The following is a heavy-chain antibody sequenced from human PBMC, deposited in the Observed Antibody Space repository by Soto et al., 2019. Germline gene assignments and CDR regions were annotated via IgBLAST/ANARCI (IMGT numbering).Heavy chain of an antibody. D-gene: IGHD4-4*01. J-gene: IGHJ2*01. Sequence: GGSLRLSCAASGFTFSSYAMHWVRQAPGKGLEWVAVISYDGSNKYYADSVKGRFTISRDNSKNTLYLQMNSLRAEDTAVYYCARPLWRDDYNWGYFDFWGRGTLVTVSS. CDR2: ISYDGSNK. CDR3: ARPLWRDDYNWGYFDF. V-gene: IGHV3-30-3*01. CDR1: GFTFSSYA.